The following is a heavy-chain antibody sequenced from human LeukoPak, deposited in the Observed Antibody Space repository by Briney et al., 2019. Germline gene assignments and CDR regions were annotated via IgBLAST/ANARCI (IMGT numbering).Heavy chain of an antibody. Sequence: SETLSLTCTVSDGSINNFYWSWIRQPPGKGLEWIGFIYYSGSTNYNPSLKSRLSISVDTSNNQFSLKLTSVTAADTAVYYCAKGPRALEHSTQRFDNWGQGTLVTVSS. CDR3: AKGPRALEHSTQRFDN. V-gene: IGHV4-59*01. CDR1: DGSINNFY. D-gene: IGHD1/OR15-1a*01. J-gene: IGHJ4*02. CDR2: IYYSGST.